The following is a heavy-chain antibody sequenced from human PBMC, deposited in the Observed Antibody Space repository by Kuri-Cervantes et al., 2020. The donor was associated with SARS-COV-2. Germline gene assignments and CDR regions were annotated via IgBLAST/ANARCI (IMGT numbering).Heavy chain of an antibody. J-gene: IGHJ4*02. CDR3: AREYYGSGSYAY. CDR1: GYTFTGYY. V-gene: IGHV1-2*02. D-gene: IGHD3-10*01. CDR2: INPNSGGT. Sequence: ASVKVSCKASGYTFTGYYMHWVRQAPGQGLEWMGWINPNSGGTNYAQKFQGRVTMTRDTSISTAYMELSRLRSDDTAVYYCAREYYGSGSYAYRGQGTRVTVSS.